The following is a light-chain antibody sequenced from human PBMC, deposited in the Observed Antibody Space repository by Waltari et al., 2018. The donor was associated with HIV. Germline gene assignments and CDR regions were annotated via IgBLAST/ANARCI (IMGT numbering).Light chain of an antibody. CDR3: AAYAGNNIVI. Sequence: HSALTHPPSAPASPVHSLTASSTRTSRDIVYFNYVSWYQQHPGKAPKLLIYDVNKRPSGVPDRFSASKSGATASLTVSGLLAEDEADYYCAAYAGNNIVIFGGGTKVTV. V-gene: IGLV2-8*01. CDR1: SRDIVYFNY. CDR2: DVN. J-gene: IGLJ2*01.